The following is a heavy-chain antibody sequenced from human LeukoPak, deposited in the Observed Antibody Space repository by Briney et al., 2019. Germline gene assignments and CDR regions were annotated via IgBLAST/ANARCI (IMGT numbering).Heavy chain of an antibody. J-gene: IGHJ4*02. CDR2: IYYSGST. CDR3: ARARGYYFDY. Sequence: PSETLSLTCTVSGGSISSSSYYWGWIRQPPGKGLEWIGSIYYSGSTNYIPSLKSRVTISVDTSKNQFSLKLSSVTAADTAVYYCARARGYYFDYWGQGILVTVSS. V-gene: IGHV4-39*07. CDR1: GGSISSSSYY.